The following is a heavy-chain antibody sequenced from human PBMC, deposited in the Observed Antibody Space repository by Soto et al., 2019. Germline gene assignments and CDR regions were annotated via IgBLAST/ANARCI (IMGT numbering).Heavy chain of an antibody. CDR1: GGPLSGYF. V-gene: IGHV4-34*01. CDR3: ARGSDSAWELLWV. CDR2: IHRSGSI. D-gene: IGHD1-26*01. J-gene: IGHJ4*02. Sequence: PSETLSLTCSVSGGPLSGYFWSWIRQPPGKGLEWIGEIHRSGSINYRPSLKSRVTISADASNSQFSLKMTSVTAADTAVYYCARGSDSAWELLWVWGQGTKVTVYS.